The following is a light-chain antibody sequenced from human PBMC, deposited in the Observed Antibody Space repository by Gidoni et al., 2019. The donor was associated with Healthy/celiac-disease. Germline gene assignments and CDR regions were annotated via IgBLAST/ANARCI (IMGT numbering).Light chain of an antibody. V-gene: IGLV2-14*01. CDR2: EVS. CDR1: SSDVGGYNY. CDR3: SSYTSSSTYVV. J-gene: IGLJ2*01. Sequence: QSALTQPASVSGSPGQSITIPCTGTSSDVGGYNYVSWYQQPPGKAPKLMIYEVSNRPSGVSNRFSGSKSGNTASLTISGLQAEDEADYYCSSYTSSSTYVVFGGGTKLTVL.